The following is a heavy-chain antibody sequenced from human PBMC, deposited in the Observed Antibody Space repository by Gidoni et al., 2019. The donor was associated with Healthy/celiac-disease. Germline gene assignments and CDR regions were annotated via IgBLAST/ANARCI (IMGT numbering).Heavy chain of an antibody. J-gene: IGHJ6*02. CDR3: ARDQARENYYYYGMDV. Sequence: EVQLVESGGGLVQPGGSLRLSCAASGFPFSSYEMNWVRQAPGKGLEWVSYISSSGSTIYYADSVKGRFTISRDNAKNSLYLQMNSLRAEDTAVYYCARDQARENYYYYGMDVWGQETTVTVSS. CDR1: GFPFSSYE. V-gene: IGHV3-48*03. CDR2: ISSSGSTI.